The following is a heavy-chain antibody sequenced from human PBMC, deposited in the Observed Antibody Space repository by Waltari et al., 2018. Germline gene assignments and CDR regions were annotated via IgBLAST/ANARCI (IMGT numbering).Heavy chain of an antibody. D-gene: IGHD6-19*01. CDR2: IYYSGST. J-gene: IGHJ4*02. CDR3: ARAQYSSGWYVDYFDY. Sequence: QLQLQESGPGLVKPSETLSLTCTVSGGSISSSSYYWGWIRQPPGKGLEWIGSIYYSGSTYYNPALKRRVTISVDTSKNQFSLKLSSVTAADTAVYYCARAQYSSGWYVDYFDYWGQGTLVTVSS. V-gene: IGHV4-39*07. CDR1: GGSISSSSYY.